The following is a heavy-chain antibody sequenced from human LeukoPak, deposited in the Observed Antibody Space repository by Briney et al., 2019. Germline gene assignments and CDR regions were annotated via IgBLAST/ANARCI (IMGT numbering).Heavy chain of an antibody. Sequence: SGGSPRLSCVASGFTFNNYGMIWVRRAPGKGLEWVAGINAGGSHSYYADSVNGRFTSSRDNSKNTLCLQMNSLTVEDTAIYFCAKVRFGSGIYGGFDSRGQGAHVTVSS. CDR2: INAGGSHS. CDR1: GFTFNNYG. V-gene: IGHV3-23*01. D-gene: IGHD3-10*01. J-gene: IGHJ5*01. CDR3: AKVRFGSGIYGGFDS.